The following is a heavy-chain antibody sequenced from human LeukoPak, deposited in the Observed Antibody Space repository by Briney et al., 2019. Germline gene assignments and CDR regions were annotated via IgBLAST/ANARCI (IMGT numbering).Heavy chain of an antibody. D-gene: IGHD1-7*01. CDR1: GGSFSGYY. CDR3: ARGFDRTTYFDY. V-gene: IGHV4-34*01. Sequence: SVTLSLTCAVYGGSFSGYYWSWIRQPPGKGLEWIGEINHSGSTNYNPSLKSRVTISVDTSKNQFSLKLSSVTAADTAVYYCARGFDRTTYFDYWGQGTLVTVSS. CDR2: INHSGST. J-gene: IGHJ4*02.